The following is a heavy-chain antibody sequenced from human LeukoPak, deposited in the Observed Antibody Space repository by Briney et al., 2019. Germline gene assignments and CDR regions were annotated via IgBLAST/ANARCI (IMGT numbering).Heavy chain of an antibody. J-gene: IGHJ4*02. D-gene: IGHD5-12*01. V-gene: IGHV4-59*08. CDR1: GGSITGYY. Sequence: SETPSLTCTVSGGSITGYYWNWIRQPPGKGLEWIGYIYYSGSTNYNPSLKSRVTISVDTSENQFSLKLNSVTAADTAVYYCARQGGVATTFDYWGQGTLVTVSS. CDR3: ARQGGVATTFDY. CDR2: IYYSGST.